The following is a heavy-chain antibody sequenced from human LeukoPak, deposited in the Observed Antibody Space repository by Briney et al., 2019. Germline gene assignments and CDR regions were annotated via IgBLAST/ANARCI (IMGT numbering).Heavy chain of an antibody. J-gene: IGHJ3*01. V-gene: IGHV5-51*01. CDR1: GYSFTNYW. D-gene: IGHD4-17*01. CDR3: ASDYGYPNNAFDV. Sequence: GESLKISCKGSGYSFTNYWIGWVRQMPGKVLEWMGMIYPADSDTRYRPSFQGQVTISADKSISTAYLQWISLKASDTAIYYCASDYGYPNNAFDVWGQGTMVKVSS. CDR2: IYPADSDT.